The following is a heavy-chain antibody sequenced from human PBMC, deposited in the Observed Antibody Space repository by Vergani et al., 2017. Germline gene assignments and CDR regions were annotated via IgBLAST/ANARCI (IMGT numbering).Heavy chain of an antibody. D-gene: IGHD6-19*01. Sequence: EVQLLESGGDLVQPGGSLRLSCAASGFTFIMHAMSWVRQAPGKGLEWVSTLSASYRRTHYADSVKGRFTISRDNSKNTLFLHMNSLRPEDTAVYYCAKVGRSEVAGTFGAFDIWGQGTMVNVSP. CDR1: GFTFIMHA. CDR3: AKVGRSEVAGTFGAFDI. CDR2: LSASYRRT. V-gene: IGHV3-23*01. J-gene: IGHJ3*02.